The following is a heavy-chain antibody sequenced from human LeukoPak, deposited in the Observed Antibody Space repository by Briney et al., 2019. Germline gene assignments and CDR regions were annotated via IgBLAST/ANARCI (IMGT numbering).Heavy chain of an antibody. CDR1: GFTFSSYG. Sequence: GGSLRLSCAASGFTFSSYGMTWARQAPGKGLEWVSYISSSSSSTIYYADSVKGRFTISRDNSKNTLYLQMNSLRAEDTAVYYCAKDRVVYYYYYYMDVWGKGTTVTISS. CDR3: AKDRVVYYYYYYMDV. V-gene: IGHV3-48*01. D-gene: IGHD2-15*01. CDR2: ISSSSSSTI. J-gene: IGHJ6*03.